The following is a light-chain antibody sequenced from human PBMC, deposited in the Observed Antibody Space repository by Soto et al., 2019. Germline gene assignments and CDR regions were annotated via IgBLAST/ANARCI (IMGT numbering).Light chain of an antibody. CDR1: QSISTY. CDR3: QLSHNTPSI. J-gene: IGKJ2*01. CDR2: AAS. Sequence: DIQVTQSPSSLSASVGDRVTITCRASQSISTYLNWYQQKLGKAPKLLIYAASSLQSGVPSRFSGSGSGTDFTLTISSLQPEDFATYDCQLSHNTPSIFGQGTKLEIK. V-gene: IGKV1-39*01.